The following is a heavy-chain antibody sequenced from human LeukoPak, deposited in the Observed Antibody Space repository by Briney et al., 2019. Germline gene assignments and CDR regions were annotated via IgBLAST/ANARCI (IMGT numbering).Heavy chain of an antibody. CDR2: IKVSGGRT. CDR1: GYTFSGFY. J-gene: IGHJ4*02. V-gene: IGHV1-46*01. CDR3: AREPPESYYFDN. Sequence: ASVKVSCKASGYTFSGFYVHWVRQAPGQGLEWMGVIKVSGGRTEYTQKFQGRVTVTRDMSTNTVYMELNNLRSEDTAVYYCAREPPESYYFDNWGQGTLVTVSS.